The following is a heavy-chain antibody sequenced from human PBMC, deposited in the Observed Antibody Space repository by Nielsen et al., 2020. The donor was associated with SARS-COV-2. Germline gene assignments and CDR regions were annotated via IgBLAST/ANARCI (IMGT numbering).Heavy chain of an antibody. Sequence: ESLKISCAASGFIVSSNYMSWVRQAPGKGLEWVAVMYSDGSTNYAESVKGRITIYRDNSKNSMYLQMNSLRAEDTAVYYCAREGVGATRYFDYWGQGTLVTVSS. D-gene: IGHD1-26*01. CDR3: AREGVGATRYFDY. CDR1: GFIVSSNY. CDR2: MYSDGST. J-gene: IGHJ4*02. V-gene: IGHV3-53*01.